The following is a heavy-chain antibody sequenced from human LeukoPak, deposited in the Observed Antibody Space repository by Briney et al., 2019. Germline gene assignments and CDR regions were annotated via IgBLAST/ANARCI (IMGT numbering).Heavy chain of an antibody. V-gene: IGHV3-7*01. D-gene: IGHD4-23*01. CDR1: GFTLNGYW. CDR3: ARDPHGGNSLGP. J-gene: IGHJ5*02. Sequence: PGGPLRLPCAASGFTLNGYWMGWVRQAPGKGLEWVANINQDGGDRNYVDSVKGRFTISRDNAKNSLYLQMNSLRAEDTAVYYCARDPHGGNSLGPWGQGTLVTVSS. CDR2: INQDGGDR.